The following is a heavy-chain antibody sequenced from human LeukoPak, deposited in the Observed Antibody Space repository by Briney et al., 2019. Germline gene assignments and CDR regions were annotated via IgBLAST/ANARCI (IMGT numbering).Heavy chain of an antibody. Sequence: GGSLRLSCAASGFTFSSYGMHWVRQAPGKGLAWVAFIRYDGSNKYYADSVKGRFTISRDNSKNTLYLQMNSLRAEDTAVYYCARRDYYYYYMDVWGKGTTVTVSS. CDR1: GFTFSSYG. V-gene: IGHV3-30*02. J-gene: IGHJ6*03. CDR3: ARRDYYYYYMDV. CDR2: IRYDGSNK.